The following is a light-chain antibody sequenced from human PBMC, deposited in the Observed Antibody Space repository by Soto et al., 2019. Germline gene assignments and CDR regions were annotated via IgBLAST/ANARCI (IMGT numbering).Light chain of an antibody. V-gene: IGLV1-47*01. CDR3: AAWDDSLSGLV. CDR1: SSNIESNY. Sequence: QSVLTQPPSASGTPGQRVTISCSGSSSNIESNYVYWYQQLPGTAPKLLIYRNNQRPSGVPDRFSGSKSGTSASLAISRLRSEDEADYYCAAWDDSLSGLVFGGGTKLTVL. J-gene: IGLJ3*02. CDR2: RNN.